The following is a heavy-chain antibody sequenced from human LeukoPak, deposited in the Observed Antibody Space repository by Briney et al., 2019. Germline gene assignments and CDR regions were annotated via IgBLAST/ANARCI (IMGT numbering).Heavy chain of an antibody. J-gene: IGHJ4*02. CDR3: AKRRGYGDIDY. V-gene: IGHV3-23*01. Sequence: GGSLRLSCAASGFTFSTYAMSWVRQAPGKGLEWVSGISGRGDSTYYADSVKGRFTISRDNSKNTLYLQMNSLRAEDTAVYYCAKRRGYGDIDYWGQGTLVTVST. CDR2: ISGRGDST. CDR1: GFTFSTYA. D-gene: IGHD4-17*01.